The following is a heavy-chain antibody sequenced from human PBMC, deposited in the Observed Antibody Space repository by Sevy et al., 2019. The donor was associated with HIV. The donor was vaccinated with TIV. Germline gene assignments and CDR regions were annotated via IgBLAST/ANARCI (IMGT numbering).Heavy chain of an antibody. CDR2: VNSDGSST. Sequence: GGCLRLSCAASGFTFSSYWMHWVRRAPGKGLVWVSRVNSDGSSTSYADSVKGRFTISRDNAKNTLYLQMNSLRAEDTAVYYCARGAAAGTFDYWGQGTLVTVSS. J-gene: IGHJ4*02. CDR1: GFTFSSYW. V-gene: IGHV3-74*01. CDR3: ARGAAAGTFDY. D-gene: IGHD6-13*01.